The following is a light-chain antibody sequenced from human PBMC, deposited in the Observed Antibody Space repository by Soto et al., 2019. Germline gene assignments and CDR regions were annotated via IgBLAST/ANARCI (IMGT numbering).Light chain of an antibody. CDR1: QSVSGW. CDR3: QQSSEATWT. J-gene: IGKJ1*01. V-gene: IGKV1-39*01. CDR2: AAS. Sequence: DIQMTQSPSTLSASVGDTVTVTCRASQSVSGWLAWYQQKPGEAPKLLIYAASSLQSGVPSRFSGSGSGTDFTLTISSLQPEDFATYYCQQSSEATWTFGQGTKVDIK.